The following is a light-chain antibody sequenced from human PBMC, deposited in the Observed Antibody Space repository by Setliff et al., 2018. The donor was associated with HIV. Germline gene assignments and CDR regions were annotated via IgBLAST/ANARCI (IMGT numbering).Light chain of an antibody. CDR3: LNYYSPPS. Sequence: DIQMTQSPSSLSTSVGDRVTITCRASQGISNYLAWYQQKPGKVPKLLIFPASTLQSGVPSRFSGSGSGTDFTLTISSLQPDDVANYYCLNYYSPPSFGGGTKVDIK. CDR2: PAS. CDR1: QGISNY. V-gene: IGKV1-27*01. J-gene: IGKJ4*01.